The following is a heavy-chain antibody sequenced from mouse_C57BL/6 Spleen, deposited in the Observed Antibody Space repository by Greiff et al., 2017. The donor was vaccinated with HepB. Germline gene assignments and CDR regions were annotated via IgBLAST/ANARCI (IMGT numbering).Heavy chain of an antibody. J-gene: IGHJ4*01. CDR3: ARSLRGYYAMDY. V-gene: IGHV1-26*01. D-gene: IGHD6-2*01. CDR2: INPNNGGT. CDR1: GYTFTDYY. Sequence: VQLQQSGPELVKPGASVKISCKASGYTFTDYYMNWVKQSHGKSLEWIGDINPNNGGTSYNQKFKGKATLTVDKSSSTAYMELRSLTSEDSAVYYCARSLRGYYAMDYWGQGTSVTVSS.